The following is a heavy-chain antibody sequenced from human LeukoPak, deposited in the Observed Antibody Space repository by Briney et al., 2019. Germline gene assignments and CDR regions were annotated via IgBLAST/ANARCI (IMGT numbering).Heavy chain of an antibody. CDR3: AKRGIVIRAVIIIGFHKEAYYFDY. J-gene: IGHJ4*02. V-gene: IGHV3-23*01. Sequence: GGSLRLSCVISGITLSNYGMSWVRQAPGKGLEWVSGISERGGSTNYADSVKGRFIISRDTSKNTVYLQMNSLRVEDTAVYFCAKRGIVIRAVIIIGFHKEAYYFDYWGQGILVTVSS. CDR1: GITLSNYG. CDR2: ISERGGST. D-gene: IGHD3-10*01.